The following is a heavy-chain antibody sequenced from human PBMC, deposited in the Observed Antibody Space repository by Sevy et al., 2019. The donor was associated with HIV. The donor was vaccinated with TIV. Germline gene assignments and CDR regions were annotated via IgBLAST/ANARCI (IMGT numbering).Heavy chain of an antibody. CDR2: ISSSSDYK. D-gene: IGHD3-3*01. CDR3: ARSIGEGPLRFLECLLPGDY. CDR1: GFTFSAYN. J-gene: IGHJ4*02. Sequence: GGSLRLSCAASGFTFSAYNMIWVRRAPGKGLEWVSFISSSSDYKYYADSMMGRFTISRDNAKNSLSLQMDSLRAEDTAVYYCARSIGEGPLRFLECLLPGDYWGQGTLVTVSS. V-gene: IGHV3-21*01.